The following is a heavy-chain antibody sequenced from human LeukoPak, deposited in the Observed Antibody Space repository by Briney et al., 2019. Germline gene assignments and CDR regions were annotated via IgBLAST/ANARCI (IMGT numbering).Heavy chain of an antibody. CDR2: IFSGGSP. V-gene: IGHV3-66*01. CDR1: GFTVSDSY. D-gene: IGHD4-11*01. Sequence: PGGSLKLSCAASGFTVSDSYMTWVRQAPGKGLEWVSVIFSGGSPHYADSVKGRFTISRDTSKNMVYLQMSSLRAEDTAVYYCARGFYNNYAWGRGTLVTVSS. CDR3: ARGFYNNYA. J-gene: IGHJ4*02.